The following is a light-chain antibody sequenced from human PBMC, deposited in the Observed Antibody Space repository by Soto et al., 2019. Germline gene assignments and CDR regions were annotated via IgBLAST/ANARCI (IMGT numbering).Light chain of an antibody. CDR1: SSDVGSYNF. CDR3: CSYAGSSTWV. CDR2: EVN. J-gene: IGLJ2*01. Sequence: QSALTQPASVSGSPGQSITISCTGTSSDVGSYNFVSWYQHYPGKAPKPLTYEVNKRPSGVSNRSSGSKSGNTASLTISGLQAEDEADYYCCSYAGSSTWVFGGGTKVTVL. V-gene: IGLV2-23*02.